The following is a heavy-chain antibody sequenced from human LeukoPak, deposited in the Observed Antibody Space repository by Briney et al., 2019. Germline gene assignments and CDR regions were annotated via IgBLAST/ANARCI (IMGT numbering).Heavy chain of an antibody. D-gene: IGHD3-16*01. Sequence: SETLSLTCTVSGGSISSGAYHWNWIRQHPGKGLEWIGYIYYSGSTQYNPSLKSRVIISVDTSKNQFSLRLSSVTAADTAVYYCARQHLPFFPFQHWGQGTLVTVSS. V-gene: IGHV4-31*03. CDR3: ARQHLPFFPFQH. J-gene: IGHJ1*01. CDR1: GGSISSGAYH. CDR2: IYYSGST.